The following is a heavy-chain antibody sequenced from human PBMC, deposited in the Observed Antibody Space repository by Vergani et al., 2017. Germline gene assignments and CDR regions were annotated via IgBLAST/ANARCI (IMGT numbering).Heavy chain of an antibody. Sequence: QVQLVESGGGVVQPGRSLRLSCAASGFTFSSYAMHWVRQAPGKGLEWVAVISYDGSNKYYADSVKGRFTISRDNSKNTLYLQMNSLIAEDTAVYYCARGIRYFDWLLDYWGQGTLVTVSS. V-gene: IGHV3-30-3*01. J-gene: IGHJ4*02. CDR3: ARGIRYFDWLLDY. D-gene: IGHD3-9*01. CDR1: GFTFSSYA. CDR2: ISYDGSNK.